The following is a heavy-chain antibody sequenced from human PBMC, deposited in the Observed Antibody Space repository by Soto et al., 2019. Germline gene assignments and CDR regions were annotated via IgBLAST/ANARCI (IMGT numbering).Heavy chain of an antibody. J-gene: IGHJ4*02. CDR3: ARGEFLVRFTRLVEDY. Sequence: QVQLVQSGAEVKKPGASVKVSCKASGYTFTSYAMHWVRQAPGQRLEWMGWINAGNGNTKYSQKFQGRVTITRDTSASTAYRELSSLRSEDTAVYYCARGEFLVRFTRLVEDYWGQGTLVTVSS. CDR2: INAGNGNT. V-gene: IGHV1-3*01. CDR1: GYTFTSYA. D-gene: IGHD3-3*01.